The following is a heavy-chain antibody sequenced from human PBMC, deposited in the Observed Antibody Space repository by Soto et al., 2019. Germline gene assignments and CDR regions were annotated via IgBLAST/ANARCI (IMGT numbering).Heavy chain of an antibody. J-gene: IGHJ6*02. CDR2: IYYSGST. CDR1: GGSISSGGYY. V-gene: IGHV4-31*03. Sequence: QVQLQESGPGLVKPSQTLSLTCTVSGGSISSGGYYWSWIRQHPGKGLEWIGYIYYSGSTYYNPSLKSRVTISVETSKNQFSLKLSSVTAAETAVYYCARDSGYCSSTSCPNYYYGMDVWGQGTTVTVSS. D-gene: IGHD2-2*03. CDR3: ARDSGYCSSTSCPNYYYGMDV.